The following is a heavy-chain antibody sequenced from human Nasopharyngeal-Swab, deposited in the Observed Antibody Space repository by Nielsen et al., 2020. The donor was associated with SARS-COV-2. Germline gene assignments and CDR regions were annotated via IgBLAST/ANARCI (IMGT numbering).Heavy chain of an antibody. V-gene: IGHV3-48*03. CDR1: GFTFSSYE. J-gene: IGHJ6*02. Sequence: GESLKISCAASGFTFSSYEMNWVRQAPGKGLEWVSYISSSGSTIYYAESVKGRFTISRDNAKNSLYLQMNSLRAEDTAVYYCARMTATIFGVVTVSYYGMDVWGQGTTVTVSS. D-gene: IGHD3-3*01. CDR3: ARMTATIFGVVTVSYYGMDV. CDR2: ISSSGSTI.